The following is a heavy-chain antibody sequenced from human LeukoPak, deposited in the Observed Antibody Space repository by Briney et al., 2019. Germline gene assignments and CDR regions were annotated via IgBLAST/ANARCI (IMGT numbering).Heavy chain of an antibody. CDR3: AKRDDILTGLDY. CDR1: GFTFSSYG. J-gene: IGHJ4*02. Sequence: GGSLRLSCAASGFTFSSYGMHWVRQAPGKGLEWVAVISYDGSNKYYADSVKGRFTISRDNSKNTLYLQMNSLRAEDTAVYYCAKRDDILTGLDYWGQGTLVTVSS. CDR2: ISYDGSNK. V-gene: IGHV3-30*18. D-gene: IGHD3-9*01.